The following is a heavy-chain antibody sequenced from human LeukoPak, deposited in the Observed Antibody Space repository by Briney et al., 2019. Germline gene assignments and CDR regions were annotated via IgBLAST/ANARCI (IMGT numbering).Heavy chain of an antibody. Sequence: SETLSLTCTVSGGSISSGGYYWSWIRQHPGEGLEWIGYIYYSGSTYYNPSLKSRVTISVDTSKNQFSLKLSSVTAADTAVYYCARTENSSGYYHSYYFDYWGQGTLVTVSS. J-gene: IGHJ4*02. CDR2: IYYSGST. D-gene: IGHD3-22*01. CDR1: GGSISSGGYY. CDR3: ARTENSSGYYHSYYFDY. V-gene: IGHV4-31*03.